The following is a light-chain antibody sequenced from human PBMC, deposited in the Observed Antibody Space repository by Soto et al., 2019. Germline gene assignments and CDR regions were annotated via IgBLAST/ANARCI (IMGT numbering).Light chain of an antibody. Sequence: QSALTQPPSASGSPGQSVTISCTGTSSDVGGYTYVSWYQQHPGKAPKLMIYEVSKRPSGVPARFSGSKSGNTASLTVSGLQAEDEADYYCSSYAGSNNLVVFGGGTKLTVL. CDR1: SSDVGGYTY. J-gene: IGLJ2*01. V-gene: IGLV2-8*01. CDR3: SSYAGSNNLVV. CDR2: EVS.